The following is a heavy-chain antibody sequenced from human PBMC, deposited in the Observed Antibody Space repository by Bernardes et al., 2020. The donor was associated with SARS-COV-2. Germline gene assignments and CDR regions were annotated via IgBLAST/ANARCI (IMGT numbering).Heavy chain of an antibody. Sequence: ASVKVSCKASGYTFTSYGISWVRQAPGQGLEWMGWISAYNGNTNYAQKLQGRVTMTTDTSTSTAYMELRSLRSDDTAVYYCARDLLYPHRAYYYYGMDVWGQGTTVTVSS. D-gene: IGHD2-15*01. CDR1: GYTFTSYG. V-gene: IGHV1-18*01. CDR2: ISAYNGNT. CDR3: ARDLLYPHRAYYYYGMDV. J-gene: IGHJ6*02.